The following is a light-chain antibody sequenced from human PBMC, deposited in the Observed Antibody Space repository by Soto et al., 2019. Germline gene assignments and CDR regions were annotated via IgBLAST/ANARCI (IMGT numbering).Light chain of an antibody. CDR2: GAS. V-gene: IGKV3-15*01. Sequence: EIVMTQSPATLSVSPGEKATLSCRASQSVSNNLAWFQQKPGQVPRLLIYGASNRATGVSARFSGSGSGTEFALTITRVEPEDFAVYYCQQRSNWPPITFGQGTRLEIK. CDR3: QQRSNWPPIT. J-gene: IGKJ5*01. CDR1: QSVSNN.